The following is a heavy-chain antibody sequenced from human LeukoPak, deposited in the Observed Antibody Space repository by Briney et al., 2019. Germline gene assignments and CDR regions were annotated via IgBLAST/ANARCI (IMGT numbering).Heavy chain of an antibody. CDR3: ASQPTTVIGVDY. CDR1: AVSISNADYY. D-gene: IGHD4-11*01. J-gene: IGHJ4*02. CDR2: INYSGTT. V-gene: IGHV4-39*01. Sequence: SETLSLTCTVSAVSISNADYYWGWLRQPPGKGLVWIGSINYSGTTYYNPSLKTRVTMSVDTSKNQFSLKLSSVTAADTAVYYCASQPTTVIGVDYWGQGTLVTVSS.